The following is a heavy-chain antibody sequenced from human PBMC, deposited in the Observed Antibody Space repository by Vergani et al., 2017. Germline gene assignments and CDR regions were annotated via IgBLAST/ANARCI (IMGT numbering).Heavy chain of an antibody. CDR3: ARERSSGWCDY. CDR2: IYYSGST. Sequence: QVQLQESGPGLVKPSETLSLTCTVSGGSVSSGSCYWSWIRQPPGKGLEWIGYIYYSGSTNYNPSLKSRVTISVDTSKNQFSLKLSSVTAADTAVYFCARERSSGWCDYWGQGTLVTVSS. D-gene: IGHD6-19*01. V-gene: IGHV4-61*01. CDR1: GGSVSSGSCY. J-gene: IGHJ4*02.